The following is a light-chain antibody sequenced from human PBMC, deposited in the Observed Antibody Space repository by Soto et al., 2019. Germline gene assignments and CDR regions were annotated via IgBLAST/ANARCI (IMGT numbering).Light chain of an antibody. Sequence: AIRMTQSPSSLSASTGDRVTITCRASQGISSYLAWYQQKPGKAPKLLIYAASTLQSGVPSRFSGSGSGTEFTLTISSLQPVDFATYYCQHYNSYSEAFGQGTKVDIK. J-gene: IGKJ1*01. CDR1: QGISSY. V-gene: IGKV1-8*01. CDR2: AAS. CDR3: QHYNSYSEA.